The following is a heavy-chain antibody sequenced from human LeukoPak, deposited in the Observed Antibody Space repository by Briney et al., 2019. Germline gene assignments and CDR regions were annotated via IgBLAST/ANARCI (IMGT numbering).Heavy chain of an antibody. Sequence: SETLSLTCTVSGGSISSCGYYWSWIRQHPGKGLEWIRYIYYSGGTYYNPSLKSRVTISVDTSKNQFSLKLSSVTAADTAVYYCARRFPRYCSGGSCPYWYFDLWGRGTLVTVSS. CDR3: ARRFPRYCSGGSCPYWYFDL. D-gene: IGHD2-15*01. V-gene: IGHV4-31*03. CDR1: GGSISSCGYY. J-gene: IGHJ2*01. CDR2: IYYSGGT.